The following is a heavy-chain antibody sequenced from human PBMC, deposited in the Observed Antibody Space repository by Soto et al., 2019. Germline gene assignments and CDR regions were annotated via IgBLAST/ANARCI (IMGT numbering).Heavy chain of an antibody. Sequence: ASVKVSCKASGYTFTSYGISWVRQAPGQGLEWMGWISAYNGNTNYAQKLQGRVTMTTDTSTSTAYMELRSLRSDDTAVYYCARDRRMYCSSTSCYGGGPNWFDPWGQGTLVTVSS. CDR2: ISAYNGNT. D-gene: IGHD2-2*01. V-gene: IGHV1-18*01. J-gene: IGHJ5*02. CDR1: GYTFTSYG. CDR3: ARDRRMYCSSTSCYGGGPNWFDP.